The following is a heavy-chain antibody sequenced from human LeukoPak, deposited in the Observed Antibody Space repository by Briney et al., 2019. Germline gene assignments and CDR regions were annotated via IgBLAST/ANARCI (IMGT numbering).Heavy chain of an antibody. V-gene: IGHV1-69*04. D-gene: IGHD6-13*01. J-gene: IGHJ4*02. CDR1: GGSFSSDA. Sequence: SVKVSCKASGGSFSSDAIGWVRQAPGQGLEWMGRIIPILGIANYAQKFQGRVTITADKSTSTAYMELSSLRSEDTAVYYCARDPTGYSGYWGQGTLVTVSS. CDR3: ARDPTGYSGY. CDR2: IIPILGIA.